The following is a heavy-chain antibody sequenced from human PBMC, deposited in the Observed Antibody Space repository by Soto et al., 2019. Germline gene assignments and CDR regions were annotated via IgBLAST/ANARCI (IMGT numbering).Heavy chain of an antibody. D-gene: IGHD6-19*01. J-gene: IGHJ4*02. V-gene: IGHV4-59*08. CDR2: TDYSGNT. Sequence: QVQLQESGPGLVRPSETLSLTCTVSSDSISSYYSIWIRQSPGKGLEWIGYTDYSGNTNYNPSLKSRVTISGDTSKNQFSLRLSSVTAADTAVYYCARAVGDPLYYLDYWGQGTLVTVSS. CDR1: SDSISSYY. CDR3: ARAVGDPLYYLDY.